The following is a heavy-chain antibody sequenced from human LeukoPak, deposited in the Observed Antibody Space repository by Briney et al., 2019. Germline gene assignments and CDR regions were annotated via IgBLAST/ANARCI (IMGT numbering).Heavy chain of an antibody. CDR1: GFTFSSYW. V-gene: IGHV3-74*01. D-gene: IGHD2-2*01. CDR2: INSDGSST. CDR3: AAGYCSSTSCYALEL. J-gene: IGHJ4*02. Sequence: GGSLRLSCAASGFTFSSYWMHWVRQAPGKGLVWGSRINSDGSSTSYADSVKGRFTISRDNAKNTLYLQMNSLRAEDTAVYYCAAGYCSSTSCYALELWGQGTLVTVSS.